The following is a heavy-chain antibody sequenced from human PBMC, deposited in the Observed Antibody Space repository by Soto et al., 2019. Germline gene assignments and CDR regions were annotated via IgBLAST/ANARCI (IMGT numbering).Heavy chain of an antibody. Sequence: PGGSLRLSCAASGFTFSSYGMHLVRQAPGKGLEWVAVISYDGSNKYYADSVKGRFTISRDNSKNTLYLQMNSLRAEDTAVYYCAKDAQEKTYCSSTSCYYGLGYGMDVWGQGTTVTVSS. J-gene: IGHJ6*02. CDR2: ISYDGSNK. CDR3: AKDAQEKTYCSSTSCYYGLGYGMDV. CDR1: GFTFSSYG. D-gene: IGHD2-2*01. V-gene: IGHV3-30*18.